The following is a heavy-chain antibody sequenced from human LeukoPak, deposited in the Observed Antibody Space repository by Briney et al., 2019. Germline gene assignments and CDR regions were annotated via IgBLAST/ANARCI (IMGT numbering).Heavy chain of an antibody. CDR1: GFTLSRYS. V-gene: IGHV3-21*01. J-gene: IGHJ4*02. CDR3: ARSYSYGGIHY. D-gene: IGHD5-18*01. CDR2: ISTSSSYI. Sequence: PGGSLRLSCAASGFTLSRYSMNWVRQAPGKGLEWVSSISTSSSYIYYADSVKGRFTISRDNAKNSLYLQMNSLRAEDTAVYYCARSYSYGGIHYWGQGTLVTVSS.